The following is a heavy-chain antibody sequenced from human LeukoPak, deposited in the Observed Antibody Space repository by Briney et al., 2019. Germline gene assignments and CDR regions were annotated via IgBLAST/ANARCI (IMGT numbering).Heavy chain of an antibody. J-gene: IGHJ6*02. D-gene: IGHD6-13*01. V-gene: IGHV6-1*01. CDR3: AREWQQLVTYTYCYYGMDV. CDR1: GDSVSSNSAA. Sequence: SQTLSLTCAISGDSVSSNSAAWNWIRQSPSRGLEWLGRTYYRSKWYNDYAVSVKSRITINPDTSKNQFSLQLNSVTPEDTAVYYCAREWQQLVTYTYCYYGMDVWGQGTTVTVSS. CDR2: TYYRSKWYN.